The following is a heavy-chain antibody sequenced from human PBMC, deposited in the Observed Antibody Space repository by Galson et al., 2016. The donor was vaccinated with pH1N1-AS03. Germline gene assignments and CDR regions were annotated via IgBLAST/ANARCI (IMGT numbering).Heavy chain of an antibody. J-gene: IGHJ6*02. CDR2: TFCRSEGWSD. V-gene: IGHV6-1*01. Sequence: CAISGDSVSNDIAAWNWIRQSPSRGLEWLGRTFCRSEGWSDHYAPSIRSRIRISPDTSKNQISLQLNSVTPEDTAVYFCTRVNHLARGMDVWGQGTTVIVSS. CDR3: TRVNHLARGMDV. CDR1: GDSVSNDIAA.